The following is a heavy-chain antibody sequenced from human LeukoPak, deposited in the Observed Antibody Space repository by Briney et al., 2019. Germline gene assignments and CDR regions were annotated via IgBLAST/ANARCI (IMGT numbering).Heavy chain of an antibody. V-gene: IGHV3-23*01. CDR1: GFTFSSYA. CDR2: ISGSGGST. D-gene: IGHD2-2*01. J-gene: IGHJ3*02. Sequence: GGSLRLSCAASGFTFSSYAMSWVRQAPGKGLEWVSAISGSGGSTYYADSVKGRFTISRDNSKNTLYLEMNSLRAEDTAVYYCAKGYCSSSSCYSYAFDIWGQGTVVTVSS. CDR3: AKGYCSSSSCYSYAFDI.